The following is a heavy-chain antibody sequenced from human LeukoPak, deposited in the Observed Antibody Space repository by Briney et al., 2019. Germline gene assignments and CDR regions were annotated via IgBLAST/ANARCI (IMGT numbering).Heavy chain of an antibody. CDR3: ARWYYYDSSGYSSVDY. CDR2: IYPGDSDT. J-gene: IGHJ4*02. D-gene: IGHD3-22*01. Sequence: GESLKISCKGSGYSLTSYWIGWVRQMPGKGLEWMGIIYPGDSDTRYSPSFQGQVTISADKSISTAYLQWSSLKASDTAMYYCARWYYYDSSGYSSVDYWGQGTLVTVSS. CDR1: GYSLTSYW. V-gene: IGHV5-51*01.